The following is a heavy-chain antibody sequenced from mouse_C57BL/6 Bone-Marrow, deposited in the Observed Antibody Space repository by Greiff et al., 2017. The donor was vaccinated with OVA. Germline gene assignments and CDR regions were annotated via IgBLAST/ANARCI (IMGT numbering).Heavy chain of an antibody. CDR1: GFTFSDYY. V-gene: IGHV5-16*01. CDR2: INYDGSST. J-gene: IGHJ3*01. Sequence: EVQVVESEGGLVQPGSSMKLSCTASGFTFSDYYMAWVRQVPEKGLEWVANINYDGSSTYYLDSLKSRFLISRDNAKNILYLQMSSLKSEDTATYYCARGFAYWGQGTLVTVSA. CDR3: ARGFAY.